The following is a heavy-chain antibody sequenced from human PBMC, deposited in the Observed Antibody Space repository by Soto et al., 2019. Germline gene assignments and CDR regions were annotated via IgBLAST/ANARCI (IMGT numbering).Heavy chain of an antibody. V-gene: IGHV3-21*04. J-gene: IGHJ4*02. D-gene: IGHD6-6*01. CDR3: AKGGIAARRPFDY. CDR1: GFTFSSYS. CDR2: ISSSSSYI. Sequence: GGSLRLSCAASGFTFSSYSMNWVRQAPGKGLEWVSSISSSSSYIYYADSVKGRFTISRDNAKNSLYLQMNSLRAEDTAVYYCAKGGIAARRPFDYWGQGTLVTVSS.